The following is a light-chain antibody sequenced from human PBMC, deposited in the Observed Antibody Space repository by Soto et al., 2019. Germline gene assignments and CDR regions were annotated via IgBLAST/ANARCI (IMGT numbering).Light chain of an antibody. V-gene: IGKV3-20*01. CDR1: QTVISTS. J-gene: IGKJ3*01. CDR3: LQYSNSPSRGFS. Sequence: EIVLTQSPGTLSLSPGERASLSCRASQTVISTSLAWYQHKPGQAPRLLIYGASNRATGIPDRFSGSGSGTDFTLTISRLEPEDFAVYYGLQYSNSPSRGFSFGPGTKVDLK. CDR2: GAS.